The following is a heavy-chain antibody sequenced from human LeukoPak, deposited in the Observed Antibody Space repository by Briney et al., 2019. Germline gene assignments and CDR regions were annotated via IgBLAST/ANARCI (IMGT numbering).Heavy chain of an antibody. CDR1: GGSFSGYY. CDR2: INHSGSA. D-gene: IGHD3-10*01. CDR3: ARGQVARYGSGRYYARFDY. Sequence: SETLSLTCAVYGGSFSGYYWSWIRQPPGKGLEWIGEINHSGSANYNPSLKSRVTISVDTSKNQFSLKLSSVTAADTAVYYCARGQVARYGSGRYYARFDYWGQGTLVTVSS. V-gene: IGHV4-34*01. J-gene: IGHJ4*02.